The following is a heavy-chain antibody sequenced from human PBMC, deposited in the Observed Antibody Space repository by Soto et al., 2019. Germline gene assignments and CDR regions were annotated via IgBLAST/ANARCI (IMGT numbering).Heavy chain of an antibody. Sequence: QVHLVQSGAEVKKPGASVKVSCKASGYTFTDYYMHWVRQAPGHGLEWMGCINPNSGGTNYAQKFQDWVTMTRDTSISTADLELSRLTSDDTAVYYCARGIRLRTGGTIDYWGQGTLVTVSS. CDR2: INPNSGGT. J-gene: IGHJ4*02. D-gene: IGHD3-16*01. V-gene: IGHV1-2*04. CDR1: GYTFTDYY. CDR3: ARGIRLRTGGTIDY.